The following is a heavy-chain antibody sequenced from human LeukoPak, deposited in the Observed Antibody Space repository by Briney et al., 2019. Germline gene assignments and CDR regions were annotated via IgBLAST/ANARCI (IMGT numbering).Heavy chain of an antibody. CDR3: ARDSRYYYGSGSYSDY. Sequence: PSETLSLTCAVYGGSLGGYSWSWIRQPPGKGLEWVANIKQDGSEKYYVDSVKGRFTISRDNAKNSLYLQMNSLRAEDTAVYYCARDSRYYYGSGSYSDYWGQGTLVTVSS. J-gene: IGHJ4*02. CDR2: IKQDGSEK. V-gene: IGHV3-7*01. CDR1: GGSLGGYS. D-gene: IGHD3-10*01.